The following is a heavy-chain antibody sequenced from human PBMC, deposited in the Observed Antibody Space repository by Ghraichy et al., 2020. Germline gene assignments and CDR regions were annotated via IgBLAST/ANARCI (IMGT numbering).Heavy chain of an antibody. D-gene: IGHD6-19*01. CDR1: DYTFTNNG. CDR2: ISPFNDNT. Sequence: ASVKVSCKAADYTFTNNGISWVRPAPGQGLEWMGWISPFNDNTHYAQKFQGRLTLTTDTSTSTAYMELRSLRSDDTALYYCARDSTYDYSSGFYSTVYDAFDIWGQGTVVTVSS. J-gene: IGHJ3*02. CDR3: ARDSTYDYSSGFYSTVYDAFDI. V-gene: IGHV1-18*01.